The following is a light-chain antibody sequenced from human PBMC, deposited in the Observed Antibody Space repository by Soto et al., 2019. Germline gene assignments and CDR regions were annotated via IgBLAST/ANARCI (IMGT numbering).Light chain of an antibody. V-gene: IGKV1-5*03. CDR1: QSISSW. CDR2: KAS. J-gene: IGKJ3*01. Sequence: DIQMTQSPSTLSAAVGDRVTITCRAIQSISSWLACYQHKPGKAPKLLIYKASTLQSGVPSRFSGSGSGTEFTLTDSSLHPDDFATYYCQQSFTFGPGTKVDIK. CDR3: QQSFT.